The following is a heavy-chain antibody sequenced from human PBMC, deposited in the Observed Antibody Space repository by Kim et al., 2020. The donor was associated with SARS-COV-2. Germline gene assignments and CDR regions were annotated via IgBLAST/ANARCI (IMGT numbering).Heavy chain of an antibody. CDR3: STWYPLSRYFDERPS. D-gene: IGHD3-9*01. V-gene: IGHV4-39*01. CDR2: IFYGGGT. Sequence: SETLSLTCSVSGGSISSGRYYWAWIRQSPGKGLEWIGSIFYGGGTYYNPSLKGRVTMSVDTSKNQFSLKLSSVTAADTAMFYCSTWYPLSRYFDERPSWGQGTLVTVSS. CDR1: GGSISSGRYY. J-gene: IGHJ5*02.